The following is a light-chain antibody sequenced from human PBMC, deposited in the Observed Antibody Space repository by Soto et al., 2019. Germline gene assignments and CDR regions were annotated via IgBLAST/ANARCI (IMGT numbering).Light chain of an antibody. CDR1: QSVASSY. V-gene: IGKV3-20*01. J-gene: IGKJ3*01. Sequence: EIVLTQSPGTLSLSPGERATLSCRASQSVASSYLAWYQQKPGQAPRLLIYGASIRATGIPDRFSGSGSGTDFTLTISRLEPEDFAVYYCQQYGSSPGFTFGPGTKVDI. CDR2: GAS. CDR3: QQYGSSPGFT.